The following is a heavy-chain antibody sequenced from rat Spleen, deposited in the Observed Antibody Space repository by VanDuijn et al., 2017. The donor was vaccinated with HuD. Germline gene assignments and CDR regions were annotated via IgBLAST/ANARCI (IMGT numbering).Heavy chain of an antibody. D-gene: IGHD1-4*01. CDR3: ATPTPGIPFTY. J-gene: IGHJ3*01. Sequence: EVQLVESGGGLVQPGRSLKLSCVASGFTFNDYYMAWVRQAPTQGLEWVASITNASGGTHYPDSVKGRFTVSRDTAQNILYLQMNSLRSEETATYYCATPTPGIPFTYWGQGTLVTVSS. CDR2: ITNASGGT. CDR1: GFTFNDYY. V-gene: IGHV5-20*01.